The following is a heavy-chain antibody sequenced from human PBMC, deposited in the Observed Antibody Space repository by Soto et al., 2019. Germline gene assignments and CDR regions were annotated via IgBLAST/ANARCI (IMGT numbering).Heavy chain of an antibody. CDR1: GFTFSSYA. CDR3: AKDLRALWFGELEPPHFDY. J-gene: IGHJ4*02. V-gene: IGHV3-23*01. D-gene: IGHD3-10*01. Sequence: GGSLRLSCAASGFTFSSYAMSWVRQAPGKGLEWVSAISGSGGSTYYADSVKGRFTISRDNSKNTLYLQMNSLRAEDTAVYYCAKDLRALWFGELEPPHFDYWGQGTLVTVSS. CDR2: ISGSGGST.